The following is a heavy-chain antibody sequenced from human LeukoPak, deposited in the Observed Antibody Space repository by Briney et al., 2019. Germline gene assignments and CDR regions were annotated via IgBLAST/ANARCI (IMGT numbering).Heavy chain of an antibody. CDR3: ARDSPRLSY. CDR1: GFIFSSYS. J-gene: IGHJ4*02. Sequence: PGGSLRLSCAASGFIFSSYSMNWVRQAPGKGLEWISKINSGSSTIYYKDSVRGRFTISRDNAKNSLSLQMNNLRVEDTAVYYCARDSPRLSYWGQRTLVTVSS. V-gene: IGHV3-48*01. CDR2: INSGSSTI.